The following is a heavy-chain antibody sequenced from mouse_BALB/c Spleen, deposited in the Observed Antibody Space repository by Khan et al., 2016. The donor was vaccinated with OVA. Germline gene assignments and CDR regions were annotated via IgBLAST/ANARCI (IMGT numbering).Heavy chain of an antibody. D-gene: IGHD2-14*01. V-gene: IGHV5-6-5*01. CDR1: GFTFSSYV. CDR2: ISSGGST. J-gene: IGHJ2*01. Sequence: EVQLQESGGDLVKPGGSLKLSCAASGFTFSSYVMSWVRQPPAKRLEWVASISSGGSTSYPASVIGRFTISRDNARNILNLQMSRLRSEDTAMYYGAREAYKYDEYYFDYWGQGTTLTVSS. CDR3: AREAYKYDEYYFDY.